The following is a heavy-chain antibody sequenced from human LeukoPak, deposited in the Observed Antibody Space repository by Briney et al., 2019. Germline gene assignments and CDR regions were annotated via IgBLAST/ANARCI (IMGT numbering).Heavy chain of an antibody. D-gene: IGHD6-19*01. CDR3: ARDLIVYSSGWYDGHPRYYYYGMDV. V-gene: IGHV3-66*01. J-gene: IGHJ6*02. Sequence: GGSLRLSCAASGFTVSSNYMSWVRQAPGKGLEWVSVIYSGGSTYYADSVKGRFTISRDNSKNTLYLQMNSLRAEDTAVYYCARDLIVYSSGWYDGHPRYYYYGMDVWGQGTTVTVSS. CDR1: GFTVSSNY. CDR2: IYSGGST.